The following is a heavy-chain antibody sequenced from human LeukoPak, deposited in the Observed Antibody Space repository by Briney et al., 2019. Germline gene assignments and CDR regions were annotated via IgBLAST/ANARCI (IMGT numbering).Heavy chain of an antibody. V-gene: IGHV3-23*01. CDR2: ISPGGGTT. Sequence: GGSLRLSCAVSGFAFGSEAMSWVRQSPARGLEWVASISPGGGTTYYADYVKGRFTISRDNAKNSLYLQMNSLRAEDTAVYYCARDPLTLYDYYMDVWGKGTTVTVSS. D-gene: IGHD3-9*01. J-gene: IGHJ6*03. CDR1: GFAFGSEA. CDR3: ARDPLTLYDYYMDV.